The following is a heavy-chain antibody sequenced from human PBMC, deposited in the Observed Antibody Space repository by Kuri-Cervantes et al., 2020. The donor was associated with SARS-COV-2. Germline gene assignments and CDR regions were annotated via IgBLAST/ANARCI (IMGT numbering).Heavy chain of an antibody. V-gene: IGHV4-4*07. J-gene: IGHJ4*02. Sequence: GSLRLSCTVSGGSISSYYWSWIRQPAGKGLEWIGRIYTSGSTNYNPSLKSRVTMSVDTSKNQFSLKLSSVTAADTAVYYCARDSQEMATTDFDYWGQGTLVTVSS. D-gene: IGHD5-24*01. CDR2: IYTSGST. CDR1: GGSISSYY. CDR3: ARDSQEMATTDFDY.